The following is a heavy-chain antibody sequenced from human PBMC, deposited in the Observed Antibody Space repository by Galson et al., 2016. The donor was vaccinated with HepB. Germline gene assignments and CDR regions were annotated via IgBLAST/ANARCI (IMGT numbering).Heavy chain of an antibody. J-gene: IGHJ6*02. CDR2: IWLDGTNK. V-gene: IGHV3-33*01. CDR1: GFTFSSYG. D-gene: IGHD4-17*01. Sequence: SLRLSCAASGFTFSSYGMHWVRQTPGGGLEWVAVIWLDGTNKYNADSVKGRFSISRDDSKNTLYLEMNSLRVEDTAVYYCARSTSRTTVTKGGMDVWGQGTTATVSS. CDR3: ARSTSRTTVTKGGMDV.